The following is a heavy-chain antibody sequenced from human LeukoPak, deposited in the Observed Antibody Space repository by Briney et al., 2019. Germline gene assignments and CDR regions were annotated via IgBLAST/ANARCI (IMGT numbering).Heavy chain of an antibody. J-gene: IGHJ3*02. CDR3: ARVITMVRGTLDAFDI. Sequence: ASVKVSCKASGYTFTSYGISWVRQAPGQGLEWMGWISAYNGNTNYAQKFQGRVTMTRNTSISTAYMELSSLRSEDTAVYYCARVITMVRGTLDAFDIWGQGTMVTVSS. V-gene: IGHV1-18*01. CDR2: ISAYNGNT. CDR1: GYTFTSYG. D-gene: IGHD3-10*01.